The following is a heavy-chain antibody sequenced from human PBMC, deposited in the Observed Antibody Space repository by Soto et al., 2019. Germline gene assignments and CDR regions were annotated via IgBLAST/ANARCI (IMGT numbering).Heavy chain of an antibody. CDR1: GYSINRGYY. D-gene: IGHD3-22*01. CDR2: IYHRGAT. V-gene: IGHV4-38-2*01. CDR3: ARYQYDSSGHEDEH. Sequence: SETLSLTCSVSGYSINRGYYWGWIRQAPGKGLEWIGSIYHRGATYYAPSLKARAAISLDTSNNHFTLRLTSVTVADTAIYYCARYQYDSSGHEDEHWGPG. J-gene: IGHJ1*01.